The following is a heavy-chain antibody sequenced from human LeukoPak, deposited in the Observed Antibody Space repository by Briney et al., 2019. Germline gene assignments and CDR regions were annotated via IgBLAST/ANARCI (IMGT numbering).Heavy chain of an antibody. CDR1: GFTVSSNY. V-gene: IGHV3-53*01. CDR2: IYSDGRT. Sequence: GGSLRLSCAASGFTVSSNYMSWVRQAPGKGLEWVSIIYSDGRTYYADSVKGRFTISRDNSKNTLYLQMNSLRVEDTAVYYCARVHPQSGYFDYWGQGTLVTVSS. J-gene: IGHJ4*02. CDR3: ARVHPQSGYFDY.